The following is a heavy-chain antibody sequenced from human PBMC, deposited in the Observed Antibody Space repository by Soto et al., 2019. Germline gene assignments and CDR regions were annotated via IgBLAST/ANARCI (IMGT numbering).Heavy chain of an antibody. Sequence: QVQLQESGPGLVKPSGTLSLTCAVSGGSISSSNWWSWVRQAPGKGLEWIGEIYHSGSTNYNPSLPSRVDISVDKSKNQFYLKLSSVTAADTAVYYCARVSGSYYYGMVVWGQGTTVTVSS. CDR1: GGSISSSNW. D-gene: IGHD1-26*01. V-gene: IGHV4-4*02. CDR2: IYHSGST. CDR3: ARVSGSYYYGMVV. J-gene: IGHJ6*01.